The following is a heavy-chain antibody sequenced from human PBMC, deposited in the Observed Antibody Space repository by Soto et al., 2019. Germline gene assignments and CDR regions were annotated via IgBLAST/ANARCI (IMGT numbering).Heavy chain of an antibody. CDR2: ISAYSGNT. V-gene: IGHV1-69*10. J-gene: IGHJ1*01. CDR1: GGTFSSYA. CDR3: ARDYRGSYSERYFQH. Sequence: SVKVSCKASGGTFSSYAISWVRQAPGQGLEWMGWISAYSGNTNYAQKFQGRVTITADKSTSTAYMELSSLRSEDTAVYYCARDYRGSYSERYFQHWGQGTLVTVSS. D-gene: IGHD1-26*01.